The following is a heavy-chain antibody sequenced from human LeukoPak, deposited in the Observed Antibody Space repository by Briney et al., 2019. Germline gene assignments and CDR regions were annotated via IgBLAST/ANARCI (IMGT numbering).Heavy chain of an antibody. CDR3: ARRQIQLWLQKTGYAFDI. CDR2: IYPGDSDT. Sequence: GESLKISCKGSGYSFTSYWIGWVRQMPGKGLEWIGIIYPGDSDTRYSPSFQGQVTISADKSISTAYLQWSRLKASDTARYYCARRQIQLWLQKTGYAFDIWGQGTMVTVSS. D-gene: IGHD5-18*01. CDR1: GYSFTSYW. V-gene: IGHV5-51*01. J-gene: IGHJ3*02.